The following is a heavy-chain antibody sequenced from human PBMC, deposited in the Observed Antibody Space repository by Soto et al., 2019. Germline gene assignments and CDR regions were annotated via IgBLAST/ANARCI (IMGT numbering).Heavy chain of an antibody. CDR2: INPKCGDT. J-gene: IGHJ6*02. CDR1: GYTCTAYY. V-gene: IGHV1-2*02. D-gene: IGHD6-25*01. CDR3: ARNMDYSYDPGSGNGHGF. Sequence: QVQLVQSGAEVKEPGDSVRVSCEASGYTCTAYYIPWVRQAPGQGREWMGGINPKCGDTTYAQDFQGRVSMTRDMSISTVYMELSRLTSDDTARYYCARNMDYSYDPGSGNGHGFWGQGTTVTVFS.